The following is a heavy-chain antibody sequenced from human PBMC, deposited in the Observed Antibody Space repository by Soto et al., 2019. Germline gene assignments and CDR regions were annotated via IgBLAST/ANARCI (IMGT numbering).Heavy chain of an antibody. J-gene: IGHJ4*02. CDR3: AREWAT. D-gene: IGHD1-26*01. V-gene: IGHV3-53*02. CDR2: IYSIGST. Sequence: EEQLVETGGGLIQPGGSLRLSCAASGFAVSNSYMSWVRQAPGKGLEWVSVIYSIGSTHYADSVKGRFTISRDNSKNTLYLQMNILGAEDTAMYYSAREWATWGQGTLVTVSS. CDR1: GFAVSNSY.